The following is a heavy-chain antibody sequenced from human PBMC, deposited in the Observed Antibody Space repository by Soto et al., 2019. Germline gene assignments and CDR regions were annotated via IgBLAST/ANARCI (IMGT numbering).Heavy chain of an antibody. V-gene: IGHV3-33*01. CDR1: GFTFSSYG. CDR3: ARVSANYYGSGSSYSGMDV. J-gene: IGHJ6*02. Sequence: QVQLVESGGGVVQPGRSLRLSCAASGFTFSSYGMHWVRQAPGKGLEWVAVIWYDGSNKYYADSVKGRFTISRDNSKNTLYLQMNSLRAEDTAVYYCARVSANYYGSGSSYSGMDVWGQGTTVTVSS. CDR2: IWYDGSNK. D-gene: IGHD3-10*01.